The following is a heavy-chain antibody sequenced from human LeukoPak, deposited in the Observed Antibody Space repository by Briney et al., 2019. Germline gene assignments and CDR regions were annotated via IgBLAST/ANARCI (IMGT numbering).Heavy chain of an antibody. CDR2: ISSSSSYI. CDR3: ARASQNYYDSSGFDI. Sequence: GGSLRLSCAASGFTFSSYSMNWVRQAPGKGLEWVSSISSSSSYIYYADSVKGRFTISRDNAKNSLYLQMNSLRAEDTAVYYCARASQNYYDSSGFDIWGQGTMVIVSS. D-gene: IGHD3-22*01. V-gene: IGHV3-21*01. CDR1: GFTFSSYS. J-gene: IGHJ3*02.